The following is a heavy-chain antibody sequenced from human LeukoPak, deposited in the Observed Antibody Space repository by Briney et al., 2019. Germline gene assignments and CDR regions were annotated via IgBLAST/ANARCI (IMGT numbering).Heavy chain of an antibody. D-gene: IGHD2-21*01. J-gene: IGHJ4*02. V-gene: IGHV3-7*04. Sequence: GSLRLSCVDSGFTFSSHWMSWVRQAPGKGLEWVANIKQDGNEKYYVDSVKGRFTISRDNAKNSLYLQMNSLRAEDTAVYYCARAGLFHGYWGQGTLVTVSS. CDR2: IKQDGNEK. CDR1: GFTFSSHW. CDR3: ARAGLFHGY.